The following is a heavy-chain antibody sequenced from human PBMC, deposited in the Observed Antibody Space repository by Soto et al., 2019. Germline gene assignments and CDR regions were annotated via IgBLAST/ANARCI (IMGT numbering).Heavy chain of an antibody. CDR3: GRDPFTNYYDSSGAGFDY. CDR2: ISYDGVNK. CDR1: GFTFSNYA. V-gene: IGHV3-30*04. J-gene: IGHJ4*02. D-gene: IGHD3-22*01. Sequence: QVQLVESGGGVAQPGRSLILSCAASGFTFSNYAMHWVRQAPGKGLEWVAVISYDGVNKYYAHSVKGRFTIFRDNSENTLYLQMNSLKPEDTAVYYCGRDPFTNYYDSSGAGFDYWGQGTPVTVSS.